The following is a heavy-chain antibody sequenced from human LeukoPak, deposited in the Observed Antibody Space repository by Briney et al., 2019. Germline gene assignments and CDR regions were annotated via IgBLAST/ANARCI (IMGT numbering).Heavy chain of an antibody. CDR1: GFTFSRYW. J-gene: IGHJ4*02. CDR2: ISPDGSTT. CDR3: ARPYCGGDCYTGY. Sequence: GGSLRLSCAASGFTFSRYWMHWVRQAPGKGLMWVSRISPDGSTTLYADSVKGRFIISRDNAKNTLYLQMNSLRAEDTALYYCARPYCGGDCYTGYWGQGTLVTVSS. V-gene: IGHV3-74*03. D-gene: IGHD2-21*02.